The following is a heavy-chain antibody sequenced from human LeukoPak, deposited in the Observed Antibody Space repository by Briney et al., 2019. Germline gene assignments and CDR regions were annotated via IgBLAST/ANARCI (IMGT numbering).Heavy chain of an antibody. CDR3: ARDFGRGYCSSTSCYGWFDP. CDR2: IFSGDNT. J-gene: IGHJ5*02. CDR1: GFTFGDYA. V-gene: IGHV3-66*02. Sequence: GGSLRLSCTASGFTFGDYAMSWVRQAPGKGLEWVSVIFSGDNTYYADSVKGRFTISRDNSKNTLYLQMNSLRAEDTAVYYCARDFGRGYCSSTSCYGWFDPWGQGTLVTVSS. D-gene: IGHD2-2*01.